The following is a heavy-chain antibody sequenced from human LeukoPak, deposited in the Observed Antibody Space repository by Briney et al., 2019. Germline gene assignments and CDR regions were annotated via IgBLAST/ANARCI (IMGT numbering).Heavy chain of an antibody. CDR1: GFTFSSYA. V-gene: IGHV3-30-3*01. Sequence: PGGSLRLSCAASGFTFSSYAMHWVRQAPGKGLEWVAVISYDGSNKYYADSVKGRFTISRDNSKNTLYLQVNSLRAEDTAVYYCARDGPSGSYRYWGQGTLVTVSS. CDR3: ARDGPSGSYRY. D-gene: IGHD1-26*01. J-gene: IGHJ4*02. CDR2: ISYDGSNK.